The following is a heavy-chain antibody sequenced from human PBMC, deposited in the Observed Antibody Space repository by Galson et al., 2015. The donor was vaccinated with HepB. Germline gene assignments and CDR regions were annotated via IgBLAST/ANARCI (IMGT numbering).Heavy chain of an antibody. V-gene: IGHV4-59*08. Sequence: ETLSLTCTVSGGSISSYYWSWIRQTPGKGLEWIGFIHYSGSTNCNPSLKSRVTTSIDTSKNQFSLKLSSVTAADTAVYYCARHSNLAGDGAFDYWGQGALVTVSS. CDR2: IHYSGST. CDR3: ARHSNLAGDGAFDY. CDR1: GGSISSYY. D-gene: IGHD7-27*01. J-gene: IGHJ4*02.